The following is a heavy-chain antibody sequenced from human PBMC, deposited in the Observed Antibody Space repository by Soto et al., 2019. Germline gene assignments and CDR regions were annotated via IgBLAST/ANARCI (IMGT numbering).Heavy chain of an antibody. CDR3: ARELGYSSGWYYYGMDV. J-gene: IGHJ6*02. Sequence: ASVKVSXKASGYSFTGYYMHWVRQAPGQGLEWMGWINPNSGGTNYAQKFQGWVTMTRDTSISTAYMELSRLRSDDTAVYYCARELGYSSGWYYYGMDVWGQGTTVTVSS. CDR1: GYSFTGYY. V-gene: IGHV1-2*04. D-gene: IGHD6-19*01. CDR2: INPNSGGT.